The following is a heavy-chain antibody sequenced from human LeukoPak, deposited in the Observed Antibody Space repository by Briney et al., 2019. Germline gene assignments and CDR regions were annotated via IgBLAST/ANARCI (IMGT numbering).Heavy chain of an antibody. CDR1: GYTFTGYY. CDR3: ALTPYYYDSSGYQGLTWFDP. J-gene: IGHJ5*02. Sequence: ASVKVSCKASGYTFTGYYMHWVRQAPGQGLEWIGWINPNSGGTNYAQKFQGRVTMTRDTSISTAYMELSRLRSDDTAVYYCALTPYYYDSSGYQGLTWFDPWGQGTLVTVSS. D-gene: IGHD3-22*01. V-gene: IGHV1-2*02. CDR2: INPNSGGT.